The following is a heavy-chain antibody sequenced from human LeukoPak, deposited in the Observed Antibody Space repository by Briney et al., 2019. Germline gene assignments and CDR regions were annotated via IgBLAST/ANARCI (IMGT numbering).Heavy chain of an antibody. CDR2: MSRTADRI. J-gene: IGHJ4*01. V-gene: IGHV3-48*03. CDR1: GGTLCTHE. D-gene: IGHD5-24*01. CDR3: ATRLPLTGYKN. Sequence: GGSLRLSCTLFGGTLCTHEFIWVRQAPGKRPEWISYMSRTADRIDHADSVKGRFTMSRDNAKNSVYLQMNSLRVDDTAIYYCATRLPLTGYKNWGQGTLVTVSS.